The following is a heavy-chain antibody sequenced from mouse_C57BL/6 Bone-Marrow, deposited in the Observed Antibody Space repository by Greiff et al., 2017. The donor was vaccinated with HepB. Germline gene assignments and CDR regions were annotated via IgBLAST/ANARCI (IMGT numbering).Heavy chain of an antibody. CDR2: INPSTGGT. J-gene: IGHJ4*01. D-gene: IGHD1-1*01. CDR1: GYSFTGYY. V-gene: IGHV1-42*01. CDR3: ARGAFITTVVTHAMDY. Sequence: VQLQQSGPELVKPGASVKISCKASGYSFTGYYMNWVKQSPEKSLEWIGEINPSTGGTTYNQKFKAKATLTVNKSSSTAYMQLKSLTSEDSAVYYCARGAFITTVVTHAMDYWGQGTSVTVSS.